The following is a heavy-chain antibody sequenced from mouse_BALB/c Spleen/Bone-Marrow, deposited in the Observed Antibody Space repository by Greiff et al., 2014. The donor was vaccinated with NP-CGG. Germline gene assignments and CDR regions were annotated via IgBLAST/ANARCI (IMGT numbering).Heavy chain of an antibody. J-gene: IGHJ4*01. CDR2: IDPENGDT. V-gene: IGHV14-4*02. Sequence: VQLQQPGAELVRSGASVKLSCTASGFNIKDYYMHWVKQKPEQGLEWIGWIDPENGDTEYAPKFQGKATMTADTSSNTAYLQLSSLTSEDTAVYYCNARGAMDYWGQGTSVTVSS. CDR1: GFNIKDYY. CDR3: NARGAMDY.